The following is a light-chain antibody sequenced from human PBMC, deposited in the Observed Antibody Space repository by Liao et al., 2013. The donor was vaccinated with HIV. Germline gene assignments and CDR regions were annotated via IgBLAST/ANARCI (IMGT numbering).Light chain of an antibody. V-gene: IGLV3-1*01. CDR3: QAWDTSTVV. J-gene: IGLJ2*01. Sequence: SYELTQPPSVSVSPGHTANITCSGDNLGDRFSSWYYQKPGQSPVLVIYEDTKRPSGIPERFSGSNSGNTATLTISGTQAMDEADYYCQAWDTSTVVFGGGTKLTVL. CDR1: NLGDRF. CDR2: EDT.